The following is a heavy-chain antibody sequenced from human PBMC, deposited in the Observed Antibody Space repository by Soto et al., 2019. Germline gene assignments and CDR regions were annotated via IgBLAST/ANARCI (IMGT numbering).Heavy chain of an antibody. D-gene: IGHD4-17*01. J-gene: IGHJ4*02. CDR3: ARRSPGYGDYYFEY. CDR1: GGSISSGGYY. CDR2: IYYSGST. V-gene: IGHV4-31*03. Sequence: SETLSLTCTVSGGSISSGGYYWSWIRQHPGKGLEWIGYIYYSGSTHYNPSLKSRVTISVDTSKNQFSLKLSSVTAADTAVYYCARRSPGYGDYYFEYWGQGTLVTVSS.